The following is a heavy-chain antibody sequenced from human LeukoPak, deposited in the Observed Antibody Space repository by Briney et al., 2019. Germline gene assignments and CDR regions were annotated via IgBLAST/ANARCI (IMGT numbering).Heavy chain of an antibody. D-gene: IGHD2-15*01. CDR3: VRDNPRCCGVVPANIDDY. CDR2: ISYDSAIK. V-gene: IGHV3-48*01. Sequence: QAGGSLRLSCAASGLTISRDSMNWVRQAPGGGLEWISYISYDSAIKYYADSVRGRFTISTDNAKNSLYLQMHSLSAEDTAVYYCVRDNPRCCGVVPANIDDYWGQGTLIPVSS. CDR1: GLTISRDS. J-gene: IGHJ4*02.